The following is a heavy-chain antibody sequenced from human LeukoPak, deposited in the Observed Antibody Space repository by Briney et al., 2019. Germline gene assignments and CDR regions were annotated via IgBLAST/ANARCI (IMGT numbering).Heavy chain of an antibody. Sequence: SETLSLTCTVSGGSISSGGHYWSWIRQHPGKGLEWIGYIYYSGSTYYNPSLKSRVTISVDTSKNQFSLKLSSVTAADTAVYYCARTRGYSGYEDFDYWGQGTLVTVSS. CDR3: ARTRGYSGYEDFDY. D-gene: IGHD5-12*01. CDR1: GGSISSGGHY. V-gene: IGHV4-31*03. J-gene: IGHJ4*02. CDR2: IYYSGST.